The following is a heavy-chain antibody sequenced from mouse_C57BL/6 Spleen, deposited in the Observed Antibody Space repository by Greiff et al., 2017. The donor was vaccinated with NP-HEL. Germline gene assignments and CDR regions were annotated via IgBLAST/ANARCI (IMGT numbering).Heavy chain of an antibody. CDR3: TRGGIDGYDGSFAY. CDR2: IDPETGGT. Sequence: QVQLQQSGAELVRPGASVTLSCKASGYTFTDYEMHWVKQTPVHGLEWIGAIDPETGGTAYNQKFKGKAILTADKSSSTAYMELRSLTSEDSAVYYCTRGGIDGYDGSFAYWGQGTLVTVSA. D-gene: IGHD2-2*01. V-gene: IGHV1-15*01. CDR1: GYTFTDYE. J-gene: IGHJ3*01.